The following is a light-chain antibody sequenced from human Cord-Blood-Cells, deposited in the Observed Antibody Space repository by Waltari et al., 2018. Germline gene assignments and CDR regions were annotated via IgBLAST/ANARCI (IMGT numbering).Light chain of an antibody. CDR1: QSLLHSNGYNY. J-gene: IGKJ4*01. Sequence: DIVMTQSPLSLPVTPGEPASISCRSSQSLLHSNGYNYLDWYLQKPGQSPQLLIYLGSSRSAGVPDRFSGSGSGTDFTLKISRVEAEDVGVYYGMQALQTPFGGGTKVEIK. CDR3: MQALQTP. V-gene: IGKV2-28*01. CDR2: LGS.